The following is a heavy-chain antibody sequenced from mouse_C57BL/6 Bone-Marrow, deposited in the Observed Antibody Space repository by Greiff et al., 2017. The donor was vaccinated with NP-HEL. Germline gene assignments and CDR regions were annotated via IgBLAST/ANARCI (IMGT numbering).Heavy chain of an antibody. CDR1: GFTFSSYG. V-gene: IGHV5-6*01. Sequence: EVNLVESGGDLVKPGGSLKLSCAASGFTFSSYGMSWVRQTPDKRLEWVATISSGGSYTYYPDSVKGRFTISRDNAKNTLYLQMSSLKSEDTAMYYCARHTNWDGYFDVWGTGTTVTVSS. CDR2: ISSGGSYT. J-gene: IGHJ1*03. CDR3: ARHTNWDGYFDV. D-gene: IGHD4-1*01.